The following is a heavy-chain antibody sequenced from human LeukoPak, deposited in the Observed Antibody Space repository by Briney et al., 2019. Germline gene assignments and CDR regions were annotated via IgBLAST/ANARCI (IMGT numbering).Heavy chain of an antibody. CDR3: ARGSSWYGLDY. CDR2: INHSGST. V-gene: IGHV4-34*01. D-gene: IGHD6-13*01. J-gene: IGHJ4*02. CDR1: GGSFSGYY. Sequence: KPSETLSLTCAVYGGSFSGYYWSWIRQPPGKGLEWIGEINHSGSTNYNPSLKSRVTISVDTSKNQFSLKLSSVTAADTAVYYCARGSSWYGLDYWGQGTLVTVSS.